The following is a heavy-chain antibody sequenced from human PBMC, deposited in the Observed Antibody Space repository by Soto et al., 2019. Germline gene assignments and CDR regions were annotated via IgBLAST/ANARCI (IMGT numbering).Heavy chain of an antibody. J-gene: IGHJ5*02. CDR3: ARGGALRPNAHVPLDP. D-gene: IGHD2-2*01. Sequence: QLQLQESGSGLVKPSQTLSLTCTVSGVSITSGSYSWSWIRQAPGKGLEWIGNIHVSGYTSFNPSLKGRVSMSVATSKHQFSLELMSVTVADTAVYYCARGGALRPNAHVPLDPWGRGSLVTVSS. CDR1: GVSITSGSYS. V-gene: IGHV4-30-2*01. CDR2: IHVSGYT.